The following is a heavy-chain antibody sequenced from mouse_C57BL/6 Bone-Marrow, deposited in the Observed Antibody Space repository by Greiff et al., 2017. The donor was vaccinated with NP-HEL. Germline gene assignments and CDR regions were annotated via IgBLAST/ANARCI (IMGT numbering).Heavy chain of an antibody. V-gene: IGHV3-6*01. CDR2: ISYDGSN. CDR3: ARGRVYYYGSLWYFDV. Sequence: EVHLVESGPGLVKPSQSLSLTCSVTGYSITSGYYWNWIRQFPGNKLEWMGYISYDGSNNYNPSLKNRISITRDTSKNQFFLKLNSVTTEDTATYYCARGRVYYYGSLWYFDVWGTGTTVTVSS. CDR1: GYSITSGYY. D-gene: IGHD1-1*01. J-gene: IGHJ1*03.